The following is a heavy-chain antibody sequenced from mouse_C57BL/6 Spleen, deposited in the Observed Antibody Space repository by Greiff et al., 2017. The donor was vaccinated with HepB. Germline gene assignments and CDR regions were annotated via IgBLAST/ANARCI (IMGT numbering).Heavy chain of an antibody. CDR1: GFTFSSYG. CDR2: ISSGGSYT. Sequence: EVQLVESGGDLVKPGGSLKLSCAASGFTFSSYGMSWVRQTPDKRLEWVATISSGGSYTYYPDSVKGRFTISRDNAKNTLYLQMSSLKSEDTAMYYCARHTAVVADWGQGTTLTVSS. D-gene: IGHD1-1*01. CDR3: ARHTAVVAD. J-gene: IGHJ2*01. V-gene: IGHV5-6*01.